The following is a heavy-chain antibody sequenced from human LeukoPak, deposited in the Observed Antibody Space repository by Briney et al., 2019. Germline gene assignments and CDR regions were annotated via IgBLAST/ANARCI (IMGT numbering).Heavy chain of an antibody. CDR1: GFTFSSYG. D-gene: IGHD1-14*01. Sequence: GGSLRLSCAASGFTFSSYGMHWVRQAPGKGLEWVAFIRYDGSNKYYADSVKGRFTISRDNSKNTLFLQMNSLGAEDTAVYYCARRAGIYSDPYDYWGQGTLVTVSS. V-gene: IGHV3-30*02. CDR3: ARRAGIYSDPYDY. CDR2: IRYDGSNK. J-gene: IGHJ4*02.